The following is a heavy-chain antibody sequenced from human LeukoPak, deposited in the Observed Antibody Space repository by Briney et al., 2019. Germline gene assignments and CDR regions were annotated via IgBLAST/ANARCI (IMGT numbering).Heavy chain of an antibody. CDR1: GYTFTGHY. Sequence: ASVKVSCKASGYTFTGHYAHWVRQAPGQGLEWMGWINPNSGGTNCAQKFQDRVTMTRDTSISTAYMELRRLRSDDTAVYYCARGPSRDYWGQGTLVTVSS. CDR2: INPNSGGT. V-gene: IGHV1-2*02. CDR3: ARGPSRDY. J-gene: IGHJ4*02.